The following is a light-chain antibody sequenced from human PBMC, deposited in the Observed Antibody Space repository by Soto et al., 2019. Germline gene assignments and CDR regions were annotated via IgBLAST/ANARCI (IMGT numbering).Light chain of an antibody. CDR1: SSDVGSYDL. Sequence: QSALTQPASVSGSPGQSITISCSGTSSDVGSYDLVSWYQQHPGKAPKLIIYEGTKRPSGISNRFSGSNSGNTASLTISGLQAEDEADYFCCSYALDSTSLFGGGTKVTVL. CDR3: CSYALDSTSL. CDR2: EGT. V-gene: IGLV2-23*01. J-gene: IGLJ3*02.